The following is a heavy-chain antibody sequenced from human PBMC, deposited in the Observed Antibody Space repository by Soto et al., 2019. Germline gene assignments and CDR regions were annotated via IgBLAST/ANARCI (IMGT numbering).Heavy chain of an antibody. Sequence: PSETLSLTCTVSGGSISSYYWSWIRQPAGKGLEWIGRIYTSGSTNYNPSLKSRVTMSVDTSKNQFSLKLSSVTAADTAVYYCARDIAVAGLNWFDPWGQGTLVTVS. CDR1: GGSISSYY. CDR3: ARDIAVAGLNWFDP. V-gene: IGHV4-4*07. D-gene: IGHD6-19*01. CDR2: IYTSGST. J-gene: IGHJ5*02.